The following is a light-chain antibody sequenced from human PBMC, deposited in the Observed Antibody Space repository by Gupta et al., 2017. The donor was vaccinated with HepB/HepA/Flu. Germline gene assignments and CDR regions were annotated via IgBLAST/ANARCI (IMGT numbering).Light chain of an antibody. CDR2: YDS. CDR1: KIGGKS. V-gene: IGLV3-21*04. J-gene: IGLJ2*01. CDR3: QVWDSSRDQVV. Sequence: SFVLTQPPSVSVAPGQTARITCGGNKIGGKSVHWYQQEPGQAPVMVISYDSDRPSGIPERFSGSNSGNTATLTISRVEAGDEADYDCQVWDSSRDQVVFGGGTKLTVL.